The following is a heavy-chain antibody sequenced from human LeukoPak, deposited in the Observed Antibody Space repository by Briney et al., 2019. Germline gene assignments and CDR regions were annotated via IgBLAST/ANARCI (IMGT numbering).Heavy chain of an antibody. V-gene: IGHV4-59*01. CDR2: IYYSGST. D-gene: IGHD6-19*01. CDR1: GGYISSYY. Sequence: SETLSLTCTVSGGYISSYYWSWSRQPPGKGLEWIGYIYYSGSTNYNPSLKSRVTISVDTSKNQFSLKLSSVTAADTAVYFCARGSGWYFYWGQGTLVTVSS. J-gene: IGHJ4*02. CDR3: ARGSGWYFY.